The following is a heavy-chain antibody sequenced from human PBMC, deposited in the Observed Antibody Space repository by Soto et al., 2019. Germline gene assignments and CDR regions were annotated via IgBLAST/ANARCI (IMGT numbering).Heavy chain of an antibody. Sequence: GGSLRLFCAASGFPFSSYAMSWVRQDTGKGLEWVSAISGSGGSTYYADSVKGRFTISRDNSKNTLYLQMNSLRAEDTAVYYCAKSGGYAAKYYYYYGMDVWGQGTTVTVS. J-gene: IGHJ6*02. CDR1: GFPFSSYA. CDR3: AKSGGYAAKYYYYYGMDV. D-gene: IGHD1-26*01. V-gene: IGHV3-23*01. CDR2: ISGSGGST.